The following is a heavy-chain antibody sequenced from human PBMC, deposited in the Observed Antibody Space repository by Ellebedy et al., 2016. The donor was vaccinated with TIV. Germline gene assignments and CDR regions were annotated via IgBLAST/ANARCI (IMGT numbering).Heavy chain of an antibody. CDR3: ARDRTHAATCMDV. V-gene: IGHV3-33*01. D-gene: IGHD2-15*01. CDR1: GFTFSSYG. CDR2: IWYDGTNQ. Sequence: GESLKISXAASGFTFSSYGMHWVRQAPGKGLEWVAVIWYDGTNQFYADSVRGRFTISRDNSKNTLYLQMNSLRAEDTAVYFCARDRTHAATCMDVWGKGTTVTVSS. J-gene: IGHJ6*03.